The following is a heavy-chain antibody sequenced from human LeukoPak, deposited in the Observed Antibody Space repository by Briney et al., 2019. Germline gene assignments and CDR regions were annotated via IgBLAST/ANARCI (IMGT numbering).Heavy chain of an antibody. D-gene: IGHD2-15*01. CDR2: ISGDGGST. CDR3: AKDIASRVVAATFGYYGMDV. Sequence: QPGGSLRLSCAASGFTFDDYAMHWVRQAPGKGLEWVSLISGDGGSTYYADSVKGRFTISRDNSKNSLYLQMNSLRTEDTALYYCAKDIASRVVAATFGYYGMDVWGQGTTVTVSS. V-gene: IGHV3-43*02. CDR1: GFTFDDYA. J-gene: IGHJ6*02.